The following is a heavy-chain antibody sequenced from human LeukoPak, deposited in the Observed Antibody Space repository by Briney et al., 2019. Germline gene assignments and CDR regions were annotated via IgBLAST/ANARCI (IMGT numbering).Heavy chain of an antibody. D-gene: IGHD2-2*01. J-gene: IGHJ2*01. CDR1: GGFINSYY. Sequence: SETLSLTCTGSGGFINSYYWSWIRQPAGKGLEWIGRIYSSGTTNYSPSLKSRVTMSVDTSKNQFSLKLSSVTAADTAVYFCTRDIVLPTAYWYFDLWGRGTLATVSS. CDR2: IYSSGTT. CDR3: TRDIVLPTAYWYFDL. V-gene: IGHV4-4*07.